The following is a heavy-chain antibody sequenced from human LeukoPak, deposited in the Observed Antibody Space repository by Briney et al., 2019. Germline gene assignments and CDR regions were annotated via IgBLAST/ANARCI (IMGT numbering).Heavy chain of an antibody. CDR3: ARAPYYYGDFDY. V-gene: IGHV1-18*01. CDR2: ISAYNGNT. D-gene: IGHD3-10*01. Sequence: EASVRVSCKASGYTFTSYGISWVRQAPGQGLEWMGWISAYNGNTNYAQKLQGRVTMTTDTSTSTAYMELRSLRSDDTAVYYCARAPYYYGDFDYWGQGTLVTVSS. J-gene: IGHJ4*02. CDR1: GYTFTSYG.